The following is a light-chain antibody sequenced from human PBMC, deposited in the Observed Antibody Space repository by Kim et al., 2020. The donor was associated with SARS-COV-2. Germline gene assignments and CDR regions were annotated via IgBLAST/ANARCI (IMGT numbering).Light chain of an antibody. V-gene: IGLV3-1*01. CDR3: QAWDSSTEV. J-gene: IGLJ1*01. CDR2: QDS. CDR1: KLGDKY. Sequence: SYELTQPPSVSVSPGQTASITCSGDKLGDKYACWYQQKPGQSPVLVIYQDSKRPSGIPERFSGSNSGNTATLIISGTQAMDEADYYCQAWDSSTEVFGPG.